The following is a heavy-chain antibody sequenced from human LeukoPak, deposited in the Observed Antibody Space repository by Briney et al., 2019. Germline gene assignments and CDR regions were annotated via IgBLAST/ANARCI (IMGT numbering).Heavy chain of an antibody. Sequence: GGSLRLSCAASGFTFSSYGMHWVRQAPGKGLEWVAVISYDGSNKYYTDSVKGRFTISRDNSKNTLYLQMNSLRAEDTTVYYCAKAFYGDYDAFDICGQGTMVTVSS. D-gene: IGHD4-17*01. CDR1: GFTFSSYG. CDR3: AKAFYGDYDAFDI. CDR2: ISYDGSNK. V-gene: IGHV3-30*18. J-gene: IGHJ3*02.